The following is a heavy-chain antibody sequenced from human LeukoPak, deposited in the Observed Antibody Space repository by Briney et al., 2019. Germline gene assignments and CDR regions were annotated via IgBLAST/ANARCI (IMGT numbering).Heavy chain of an antibody. D-gene: IGHD6-19*01. CDR2: INPNSGDT. V-gene: IGHV1-2*02. Sequence: ASVKVSCKASGYTFTGYYIHWVRQAPGQGLEWMGWINPNSGDTNYAQKFQGRVTMTRDTSISTAYMELSRLRSDDTAVYYCARILRDSSGWYYFDYWGQGTLVTVSS. CDR3: ARILRDSSGWYYFDY. CDR1: GYTFTGYY. J-gene: IGHJ4*02.